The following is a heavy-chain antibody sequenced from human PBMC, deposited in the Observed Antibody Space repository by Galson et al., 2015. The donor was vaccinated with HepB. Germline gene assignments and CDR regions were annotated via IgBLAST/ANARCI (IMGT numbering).Heavy chain of an antibody. V-gene: IGHV3-7*03. CDR1: GFTFSNYY. CDR2: IDQTGNWK. Sequence: SLRLSCAASGFTFSNYYMSWVRQAPGKGLEWVANIDQTGNWKYYLDSVKGRFSISRDNTKNSLYLQMNSLRAEDTAVYYCARWNGYYHWGQGTLVTVSS. CDR3: ARWNGYYH. J-gene: IGHJ1*01. D-gene: IGHD3-3*01.